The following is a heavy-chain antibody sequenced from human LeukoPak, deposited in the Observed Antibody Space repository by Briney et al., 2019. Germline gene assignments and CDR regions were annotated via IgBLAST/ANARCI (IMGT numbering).Heavy chain of an antibody. D-gene: IGHD6-19*01. CDR3: ARAFGLHIAVAGFLDY. CDR1: GYTFTGYY. CDR2: INPNSGGT. V-gene: IGHV1-2*06. J-gene: IGHJ4*02. Sequence: ASVKVSCKASGYTFTGYYMHWVRQAPGQGLEWMGRINPNSGGTNYAQKFQGRVTMTRDTSISTTYMELSRLRSDDTAVYYCARAFGLHIAVAGFLDYWGQGTLVTVSS.